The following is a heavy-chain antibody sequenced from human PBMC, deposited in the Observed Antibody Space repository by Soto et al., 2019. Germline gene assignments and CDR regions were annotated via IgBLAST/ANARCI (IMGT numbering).Heavy chain of an antibody. J-gene: IGHJ6*02. D-gene: IGHD1-20*01. CDR3: ASLTGTQGVYYYYGMDV. CDR2: IIPIFGTA. CDR1: GGTVSSYG. Sequence: ASVKVTSEDCGGTVSSYGMSWVRQAPGQGLEWMGGIIPIFGTANYAQKFQGRVTITADESTSTAYMELSSLRSEDTAVYYCASLTGTQGVYYYYGMDVWGQGTTVTV. V-gene: IGHV1-69*13.